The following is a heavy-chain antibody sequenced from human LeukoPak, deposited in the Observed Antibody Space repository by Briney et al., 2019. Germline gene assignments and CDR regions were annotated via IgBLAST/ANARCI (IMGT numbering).Heavy chain of an antibody. Sequence: ASVKVSCKASGYTFTGYYMHWVRQAPGQGLEWMGWINPNSGGTNYAQKFQGRVTMTEDTSTDTAYMELSSLRSEDTAVYYCATDPDYYGSGSYNYWGQGTPITVSS. CDR3: ATDPDYYGSGSYNY. V-gene: IGHV1-2*02. J-gene: IGHJ4*02. D-gene: IGHD3-10*01. CDR1: GYTFTGYY. CDR2: INPNSGGT.